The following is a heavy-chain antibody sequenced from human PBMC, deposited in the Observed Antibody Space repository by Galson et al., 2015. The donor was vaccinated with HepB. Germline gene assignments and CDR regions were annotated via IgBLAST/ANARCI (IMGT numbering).Heavy chain of an antibody. CDR3: AKEGWELLNYYYYMDV. Sequence: SLRLSCAASGFTFSSYGMHWVRQAPGKGLEWVAVISYDGSNKYYADSVKGRFTISRDNSKNTLYLQMNSLSAEDTAVYYCAKEGWELLNYYYYMDVWGKGTTVTVSS. V-gene: IGHV3-30*18. D-gene: IGHD1-26*01. CDR1: GFTFSSYG. CDR2: ISYDGSNK. J-gene: IGHJ6*03.